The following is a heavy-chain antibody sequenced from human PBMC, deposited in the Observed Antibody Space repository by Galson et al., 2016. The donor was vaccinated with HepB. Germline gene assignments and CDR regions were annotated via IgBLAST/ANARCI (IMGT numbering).Heavy chain of an antibody. Sequence: ETLSLTCTVSGGSISSSDYYWGWIRQPPRKGLDWIGLIYYTGSTYHNPSLRSRVTIFVDTSKNQFSLRLNSVTAADTAVYYCARRGYTRSSLIRSPFDIWGQGRMVTVSS. V-gene: IGHV4-39*01. CDR3: ARRGYTRSSLIRSPFDI. CDR1: GGSISSSDYY. D-gene: IGHD6-6*01. CDR2: IYYTGST. J-gene: IGHJ3*02.